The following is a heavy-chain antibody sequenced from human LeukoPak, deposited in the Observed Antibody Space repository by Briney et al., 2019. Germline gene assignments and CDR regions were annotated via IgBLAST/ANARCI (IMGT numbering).Heavy chain of an antibody. CDR2: IGQDGSEK. Sequence: GGSLRLSCAASGFTFSRHRMSWVPQAPGKGLEWVANIGQDGSEKYYLDSVKGRFTIFRDNAKNSMYLQMNSLRPEDTAVYYCARDYYGDYPFYFDSWGQGTLVTVSS. J-gene: IGHJ4*02. CDR3: ARDYYGDYPFYFDS. D-gene: IGHD4-17*01. V-gene: IGHV3-7*01. CDR1: GFTFSRHR.